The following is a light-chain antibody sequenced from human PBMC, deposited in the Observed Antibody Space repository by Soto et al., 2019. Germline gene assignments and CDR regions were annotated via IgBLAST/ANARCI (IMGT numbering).Light chain of an antibody. CDR2: GAS. J-gene: IGKJ3*01. V-gene: IGKV3-20*01. CDR3: HEYGSSPQA. Sequence: EIVLTQSPGTLSLSPGERVTLSSRASQSVTRSFLAWYQQKPGQAPRILIYGASSRDTGIPVRFSGSVSGADFYLICSRVEHEGFAVYYCHEYGSSPQAFGPGTTVDIK. CDR1: QSVTRSF.